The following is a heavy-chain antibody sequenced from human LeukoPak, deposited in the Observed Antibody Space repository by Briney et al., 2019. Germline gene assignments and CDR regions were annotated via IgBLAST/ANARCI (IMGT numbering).Heavy chain of an antibody. J-gene: IGHJ5*02. Sequence: GGSLRLSCAASGFTVSDNYMSWVRQAPGKGLEWVSVMYSRGDTYYANSVKGRFTFSRDISKNTLYLQMNGLRVEDTAMYYCARDAPQVPAAGVLASWGQGTLVIVSS. CDR1: GFTVSDNY. V-gene: IGHV3-53*01. CDR3: ARDAPQVPAAGVLAS. CDR2: MYSRGDT. D-gene: IGHD6-13*01.